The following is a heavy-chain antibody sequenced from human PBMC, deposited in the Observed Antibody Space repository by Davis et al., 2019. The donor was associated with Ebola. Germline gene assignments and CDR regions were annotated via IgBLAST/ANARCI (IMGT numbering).Heavy chain of an antibody. J-gene: IGHJ4*02. CDR3: ARDLGMATPRDDDY. CDR2: IIPIFGTA. CDR1: GGTFSSYA. Sequence: SVKVSCKASGGTFSSYAISWVRQAPGQGLEWMGGIIPIFGTANYAQKFQGRVTITADKSTSTAYMELSSLRSEDTAVYYCARDLGMATPRDDDYWGQGTLVTVSS. V-gene: IGHV1-69*06. D-gene: IGHD5-24*01.